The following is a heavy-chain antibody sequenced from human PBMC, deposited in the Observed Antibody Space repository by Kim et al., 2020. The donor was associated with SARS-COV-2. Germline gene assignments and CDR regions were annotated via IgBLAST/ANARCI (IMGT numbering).Heavy chain of an antibody. D-gene: IGHD2-21*01. J-gene: IGHJ4*02. CDR3: ARDILPRDY. CDR2: IKQHGSEI. Sequence: GGSLRLSCTASGFTFGDYWMNWVRQAPGKGLEWVANIKQHGSEIYYVDSVKGRFTISRDDAKNSLYLQMNSLTADDTAVYYCARDILPRDYWGQGTVVTV. CDR1: GFTFGDYW. V-gene: IGHV3-7*03.